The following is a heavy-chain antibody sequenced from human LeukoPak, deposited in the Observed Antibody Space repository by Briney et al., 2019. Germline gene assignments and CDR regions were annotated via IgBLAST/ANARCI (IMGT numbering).Heavy chain of an antibody. CDR3: ARAPSGCGGTCRFDS. D-gene: IGHD2-21*01. J-gene: IGHJ4*02. CDR1: GASISDYW. Sequence: SETLSLTCTVPGASISDYWWSWIRQPAGKGLEWIGRVYADADRDSNYNPSLRGRVTVSVDTSTDQFSLKLISVTAADTAVYYCARAPSGCGGTCRFDSWGQGTLVTVSS. V-gene: IGHV4-4*07. CDR2: VYADADRDS.